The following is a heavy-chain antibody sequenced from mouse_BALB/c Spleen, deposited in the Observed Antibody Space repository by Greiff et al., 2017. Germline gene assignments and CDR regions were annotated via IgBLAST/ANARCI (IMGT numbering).Heavy chain of an antibody. CDR2: ISYSGST. Sequence: EVQLQQSGPGLVKPSQSLSLTCTVTGYSITSDYAWNWIRQFPGNKLEWMGYISYSGSTSYNPSLKSRISITRDTSKNQFFLQLNSVTTEDTATYCGASLDGYYGFFAYWGQGTLVTVSA. D-gene: IGHD2-3*01. V-gene: IGHV3-2*02. CDR3: ASLDGYYGFFAY. J-gene: IGHJ3*01. CDR1: GYSITSDYA.